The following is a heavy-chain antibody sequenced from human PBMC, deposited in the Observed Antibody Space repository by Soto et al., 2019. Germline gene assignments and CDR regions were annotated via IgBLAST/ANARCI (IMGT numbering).Heavy chain of an antibody. CDR3: AKNQQPELPRVIDF. V-gene: IGHV3-23*01. J-gene: IGHJ5*01. CDR2: MSGSSSTT. D-gene: IGHD1-7*01. CDR1: GLTFSNYA. Sequence: GGSLRLSCAPSGLTFSNYAMSWVRQAPGGGLEWVSSMSGSSSTTYYADSVRGRFTISRDRSKNTLYLQMSSLRAEDTALYYCAKNQQPELPRVIDFWGQGTLVTVSS.